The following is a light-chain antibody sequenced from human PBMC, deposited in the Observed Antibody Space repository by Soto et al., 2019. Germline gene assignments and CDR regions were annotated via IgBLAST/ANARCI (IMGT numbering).Light chain of an antibody. J-gene: IGKJ1*01. CDR3: QQYNSYRRT. CDR1: QSISSW. V-gene: IGKV1-5*03. CDR2: KAS. Sequence: DIQMTQSPSTLSASVGDRVTITCRARQSISSWLAWYQQKPGKAPKLLIYKASSLESGVPSRFSGSGSGTEFTLTISSLQPDDFATYYCQQYNSYRRTFGQGTKVEIK.